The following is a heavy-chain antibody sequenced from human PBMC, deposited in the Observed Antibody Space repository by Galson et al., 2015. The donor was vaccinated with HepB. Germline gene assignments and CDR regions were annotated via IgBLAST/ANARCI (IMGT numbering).Heavy chain of an antibody. CDR2: ISSRGRAI. Sequence: SLRLSCAASGFTLSDHYMSWIRQAPGKGLEWVSYISSRGRAIHYADSVKGRFTISRDNAKNSVWLQMNSLRSDDTAVYYCARGAENWFDPWGQGTLVTVSS. D-gene: IGHD1-14*01. CDR3: ARGAENWFDP. CDR1: GFTLSDHY. J-gene: IGHJ5*02. V-gene: IGHV3-11*01.